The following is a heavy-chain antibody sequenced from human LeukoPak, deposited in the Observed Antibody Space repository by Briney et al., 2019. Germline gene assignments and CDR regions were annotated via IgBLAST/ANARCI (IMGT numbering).Heavy chain of an antibody. Sequence: SETLSLTCAVYGGSFSGYYWSWIRQPPGKGLEWIGEINHSGSTNYNPSLKSRVTISVDTSKNQFSLKLSSVTAADTAVYYCARLNMVRGVIKVFGYWGQGTLVTVPS. D-gene: IGHD3-10*01. CDR3: ARLNMVRGVIKVFGY. J-gene: IGHJ4*02. V-gene: IGHV4-34*01. CDR1: GGSFSGYY. CDR2: INHSGST.